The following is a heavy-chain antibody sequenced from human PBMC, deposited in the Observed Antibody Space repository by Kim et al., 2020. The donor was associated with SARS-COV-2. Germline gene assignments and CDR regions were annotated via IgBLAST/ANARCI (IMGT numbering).Heavy chain of an antibody. Sequence: GGSLRLSCAASGFTFDDYGMSWVRQAPGKGLEWVSGINWNGGSTGYADSVKGRFTISRDNAKNSLYLQMNSLRAEDTALYHCARTLTYYYDSSGYYAFDYWGQGTLVTVSS. CDR2: INWNGGST. D-gene: IGHD3-22*01. CDR1: GFTFDDYG. CDR3: ARTLTYYYDSSGYYAFDY. V-gene: IGHV3-20*01. J-gene: IGHJ4*02.